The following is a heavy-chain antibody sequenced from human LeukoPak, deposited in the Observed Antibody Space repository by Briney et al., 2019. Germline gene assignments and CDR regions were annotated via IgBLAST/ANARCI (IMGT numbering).Heavy chain of an antibody. V-gene: IGHV1-69*15. J-gene: IGHJ4*02. Sequence: GASVKVSCKASGGTFSSYAISWVRQAPGQGLEWMGRIIPIFGTANYAQKFQGRVTITADESTSTAYMELSSLRSEDTAVYYCARDANSGWYYHFDYWGQGTLVTVSS. CDR3: ARDANSGWYYHFDY. CDR1: GGTFSSYA. D-gene: IGHD6-19*01. CDR2: IIPIFGTA.